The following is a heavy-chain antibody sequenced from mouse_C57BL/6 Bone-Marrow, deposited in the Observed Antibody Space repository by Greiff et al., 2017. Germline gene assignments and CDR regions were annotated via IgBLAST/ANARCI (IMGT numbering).Heavy chain of an antibody. V-gene: IGHV7-3*01. CDR1: GFTFTDYY. CDR2: IRNKANGYTT. Sequence: EVKLVESGGGLVQPGGSLSLSCAASGFTFTDYYMSWVRQPPGKALEWLGFIRNKANGYTTEYSASVKGRFTISRDNSQSILYLQMNALRAEDSATYYCARSYSNYDFDYWGQGTTLTVSS. D-gene: IGHD2-5*01. J-gene: IGHJ2*01. CDR3: ARSYSNYDFDY.